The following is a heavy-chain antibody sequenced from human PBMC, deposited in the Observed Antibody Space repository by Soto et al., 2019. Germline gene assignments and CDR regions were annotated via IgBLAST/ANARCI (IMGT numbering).Heavy chain of an antibody. D-gene: IGHD1-1*01. CDR2: IFYTGST. Sequence: PSETLSLTCTVSGGSINISGYYWGWLRQPPGKGLEWLGSIFYTGSTYYNPSVKSRVSMSVDTSKNQFSLKLSSVTAADTAVYYCASRALNDTFAPWGEESLVTVSS. CDR1: GGSINISGYY. CDR3: ASRALNDTFAP. V-gene: IGHV4-39*01. J-gene: IGHJ5*02.